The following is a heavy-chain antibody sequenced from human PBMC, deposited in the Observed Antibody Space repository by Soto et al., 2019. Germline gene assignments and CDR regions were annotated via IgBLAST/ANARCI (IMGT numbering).Heavy chain of an antibody. CDR1: GYNFTSHY. Sequence: ASVKVSCKTSGYNFTSHYIHWVRQAPGQRLESMGIIYPRGGSTIYAQKFQGKVTMTRDTSTHTLYMELSSLRSEDTAIYYCARVGYSSTGTTLHFHGLDVWGQGTTVTV. J-gene: IGHJ6*02. D-gene: IGHD3-22*01. V-gene: IGHV1-46*01. CDR2: IYPRGGST. CDR3: ARVGYSSTGTTLHFHGLDV.